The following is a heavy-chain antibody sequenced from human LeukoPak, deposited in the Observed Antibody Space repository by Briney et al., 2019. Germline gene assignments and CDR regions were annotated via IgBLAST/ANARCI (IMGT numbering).Heavy chain of an antibody. D-gene: IGHD5-24*01. CDR1: GYTFTSYD. CDR2: MNPNSGNT. CDR3: ARARVGYNTVNFDY. Sequence: ASVKVPCKASGYTFTSYDINWVRQATGQGLEWMGWMNPNSGNTGYAQKFQGRVTMTRNTSISTAYMELSSLRSEDTAVYYCARARVGYNTVNFDYWGQGTLVTVSS. V-gene: IGHV1-8*01. J-gene: IGHJ4*02.